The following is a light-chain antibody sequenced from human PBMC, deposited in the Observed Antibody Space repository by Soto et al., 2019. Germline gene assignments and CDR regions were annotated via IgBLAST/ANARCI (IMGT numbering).Light chain of an antibody. CDR2: KAS. V-gene: IGKV1-5*03. J-gene: IGKJ1*01. CDR3: QQYNNYPLT. CDR1: QSISSW. Sequence: DIQMTQSPSTLSASVGDRVTITCRASQSISSWLAWYQQKPGKAPKLLIYKASSLESGVPSRFSGSGSGTAFTLTIISLQPDDFATCYCQQYNNYPLTFGQGTKVEIK.